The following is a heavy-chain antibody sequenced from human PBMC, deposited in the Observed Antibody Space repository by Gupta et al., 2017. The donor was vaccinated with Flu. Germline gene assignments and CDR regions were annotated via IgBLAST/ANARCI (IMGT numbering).Heavy chain of an antibody. CDR1: YW. Sequence: YWMSWVRQAPGKGLEWVANIKQDGSEKYYVDSVKGRFTISRDNAKNSLYLQVNSLRAEDTAVYYCARPIYGDSGLYGMDVWGQGTTVTVSS. J-gene: IGHJ6*02. D-gene: IGHD4-17*01. V-gene: IGHV3-7*01. CDR2: IKQDGSEK. CDR3: ARPIYGDSGLYGMDV.